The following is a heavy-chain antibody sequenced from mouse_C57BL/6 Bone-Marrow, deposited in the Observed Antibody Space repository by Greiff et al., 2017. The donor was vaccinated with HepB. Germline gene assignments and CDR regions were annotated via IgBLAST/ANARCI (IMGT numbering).Heavy chain of an antibody. CDR1: GFTFSSYA. CDR2: ISSGGDYI. Sequence: EVKLVESGEGLVKPGGSLKLSCAASGFTFSSYAMSWVRQTPEKRLEWVAYISSGGDYIYYADTVKGRFTISRDNARNTLYLQMSSLKSEDTAMYYCTRDEGDSSGYYAMDYWGQGTSVTVSS. V-gene: IGHV5-9-1*02. J-gene: IGHJ4*01. CDR3: TRDEGDSSGYYAMDY. D-gene: IGHD3-2*02.